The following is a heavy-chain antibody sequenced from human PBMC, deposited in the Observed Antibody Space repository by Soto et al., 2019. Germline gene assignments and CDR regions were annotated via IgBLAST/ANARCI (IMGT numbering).Heavy chain of an antibody. V-gene: IGHV4-39*01. Sequence: QLQLQESGPGLVKPSETLSLTCAVSGGSISSSNFYWGWFRQPPGKGLVWIGSIRYGGSTYYSPSRESRVTISVDTSKNQFSLNVSYVTAADTAVYYCAKDASCYSCGAWGQGELVTVSA. CDR1: GGSISSSNFY. D-gene: IGHD2-15*01. CDR2: IRYGGST. J-gene: IGHJ4*02. CDR3: AKDASCYSCGA.